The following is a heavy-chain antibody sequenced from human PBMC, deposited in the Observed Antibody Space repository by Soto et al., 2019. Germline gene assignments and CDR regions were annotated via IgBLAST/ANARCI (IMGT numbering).Heavy chain of an antibody. Sequence: EVQVLESGGGLVQPGGSLRLSCAASGFTFSSYAMTWVRQAPGKGLEWVSAISGSGGSTYYADSVKGRLTISRDNSKNTLYLQMNSLRAEDTAVYYYAKSSGYSSGCFDYWGQGTLVTVSS. CDR1: GFTFSSYA. V-gene: IGHV3-23*01. CDR3: AKSSGYSSGCFDY. D-gene: IGHD6-19*01. J-gene: IGHJ4*02. CDR2: ISGSGGST.